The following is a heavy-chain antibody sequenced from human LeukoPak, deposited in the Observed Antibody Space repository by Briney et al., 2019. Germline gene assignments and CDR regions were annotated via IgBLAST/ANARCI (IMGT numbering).Heavy chain of an antibody. CDR3: AKGEGGYDFWSGYTRIMYAFDI. Sequence: GGSLRLSCAASGFTFSSYGMHWVRRAPGKGLEWVAVISYDGSNKYYADSVKGRFTISRDNSKNTLYLQMNSLRAEDTAVYYCAKGEGGYDFWSGYTRIMYAFDIWGQGTMVTVSS. CDR1: GFTFSSYG. D-gene: IGHD3-3*01. CDR2: ISYDGSNK. V-gene: IGHV3-30*18. J-gene: IGHJ3*02.